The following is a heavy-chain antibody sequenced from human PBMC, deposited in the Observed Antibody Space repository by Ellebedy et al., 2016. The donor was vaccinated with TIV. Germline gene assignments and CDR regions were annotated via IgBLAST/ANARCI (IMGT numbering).Heavy chain of an antibody. D-gene: IGHD6-19*01. J-gene: IGHJ4*02. CDR3: ARQKSVAGFDY. CDR1: GFTFRSYA. CDR2: ISFDATNE. Sequence: GESLKISCAASGFTFRSYAMHWVRQAPGKGLEWMAIISFDATNEYYADSVRGRFTISRDNSNNMLYLQMSSLRVEDTAVYYCARQKSVAGFDYWGQGTLLTDSP. V-gene: IGHV3-30-3*01.